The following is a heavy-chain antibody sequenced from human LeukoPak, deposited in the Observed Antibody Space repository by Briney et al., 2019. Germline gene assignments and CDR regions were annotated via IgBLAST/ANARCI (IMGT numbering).Heavy chain of an antibody. D-gene: IGHD2-2*01. CDR3: ARVPYCSSATCYEGDNWFDP. J-gene: IGHJ5*02. CDR1: GYTFISYG. CDR2: ISSYNGNT. V-gene: IGHV1-18*01. Sequence: ASVKVSCKASGYTFISYGISWVRQAPGQGLEWMAWISSYNGNTDYAQKFQGRVTMTTDTSTSTAYMELRSLRSDDTAVYYCARVPYCSSATCYEGDNWFDPWGQGTLVTVSS.